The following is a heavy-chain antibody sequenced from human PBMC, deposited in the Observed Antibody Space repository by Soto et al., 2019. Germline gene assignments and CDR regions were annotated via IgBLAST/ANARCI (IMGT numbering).Heavy chain of an antibody. CDR3: ARAGRLWFGDDPRGFDY. CDR2: ISYDGSNK. Sequence: PGGSLRLSCAASGFTFSSYAMHWVRQAPGKGLEWVAVISYDGSNKYYADSVKGRSTISRDNSKNTLYLQMNSLRAEDTAVYYCARAGRLWFGDDPRGFDYWGQGTLVTVSS. D-gene: IGHD3-10*01. V-gene: IGHV3-30-3*01. CDR1: GFTFSSYA. J-gene: IGHJ4*02.